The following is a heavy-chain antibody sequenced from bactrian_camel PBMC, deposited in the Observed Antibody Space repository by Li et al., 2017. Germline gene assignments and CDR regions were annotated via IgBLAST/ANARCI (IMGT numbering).Heavy chain of an antibody. V-gene: IGHV3S53*01. CDR2: IDTGGDT. Sequence: HVQLVESGGGSVQAGGSLRLTCVASQRANCMGWFRQGPGKEREGVASIDTGGDTTYLPSVKGRFTISKDNAKSTLYLQMNSLEPEDTATYYCAADLLCYGLGTGYKYWGQGTQVTVS. CDR1: QRANC. CDR3: AADLLCYGLGTGYKY. J-gene: IGHJ4*01. D-gene: IGHD5*01.